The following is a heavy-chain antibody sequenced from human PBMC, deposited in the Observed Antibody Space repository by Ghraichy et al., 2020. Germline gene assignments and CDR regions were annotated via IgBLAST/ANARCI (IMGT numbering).Heavy chain of an antibody. D-gene: IGHD5-18*01. V-gene: IGHV3-48*02. J-gene: IGHJ4*02. Sequence: GESLNISCAASGFTFSSYSMSWVRQAPGKGLEWVSYIGISSNSIYYADSVKGRFTISRDNAKNSLFLQMNSLRDEDTAVYYCAGHYTYGFSLDYWGQGTLVTVSS. CDR2: IGISSNSI. CDR3: AGHYTYGFSLDY. CDR1: GFTFSSYS.